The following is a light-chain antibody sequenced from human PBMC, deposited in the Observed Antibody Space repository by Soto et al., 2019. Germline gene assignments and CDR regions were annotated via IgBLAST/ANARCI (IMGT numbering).Light chain of an antibody. CDR3: QQYNIWLT. CDR2: GAS. CDR1: QSISSA. V-gene: IGKV3-15*01. J-gene: IGKJ4*01. Sequence: EVVMTQSPATLSVSPGERATLSCRASQSISSALAWYQQKPGQAPRLLIYGASTRGTGVPARFSGSGSGTEFTLTISGLQSEDFAVYYCQQYNIWLTFGGGTKVDTK.